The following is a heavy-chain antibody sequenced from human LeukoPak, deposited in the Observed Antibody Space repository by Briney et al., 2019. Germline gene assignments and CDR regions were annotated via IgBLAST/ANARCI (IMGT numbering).Heavy chain of an antibody. CDR2: IKSKTDGGTT. CDR3: TTDLGIAVAGHFDY. V-gene: IGHV3-15*01. CDR1: GFTFSNAW. J-gene: IGHJ4*02. Sequence: GGSLRLSCAASGFTFSNAWMSWVRQAPGKGLEWVGRIKSKTDGGTTDYAAPVKGRFTISRDDSKNTPYLQMNSLKTEDTAVYYCTTDLGIAVAGHFDYWGQGTLVTVSS. D-gene: IGHD6-19*01.